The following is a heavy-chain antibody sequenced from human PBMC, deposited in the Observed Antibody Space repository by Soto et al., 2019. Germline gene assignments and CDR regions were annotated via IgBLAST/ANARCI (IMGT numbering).Heavy chain of an antibody. V-gene: IGHV1-69*06. Sequence: SVKVACKASGGTFSSYAISWVRQAPGQGLEWMGGIIPIFGTANYAQKFQGRVTITADKSTSTAYMELSSLRSEDTAVYYCARDSLWYQLPRSYGMDVRGQRTTVTVSS. J-gene: IGHJ6*02. CDR3: ARDSLWYQLPRSYGMDV. CDR2: IIPIFGTA. D-gene: IGHD2-2*01. CDR1: GGTFSSYA.